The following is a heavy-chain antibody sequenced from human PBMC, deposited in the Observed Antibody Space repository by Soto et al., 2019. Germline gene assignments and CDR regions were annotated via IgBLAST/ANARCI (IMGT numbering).Heavy chain of an antibody. V-gene: IGHV3-23*01. D-gene: IGHD3-22*01. CDR2: ISGSGYST. CDR3: GKTLYYCDTSGYQ. J-gene: IGHJ4*02. CDR1: GFTFSSYA. Sequence: EVQLLESGGGLVQPGGSLRLSCAASGFTFSSYAMRWVRQAPGKGLEWVSAISGSGYSTYYADSVKGRFTISRDNSKNTLYLQMNSLRAEDTAVYYCGKTLYYCDTSGYQWGQGTLVTVSS.